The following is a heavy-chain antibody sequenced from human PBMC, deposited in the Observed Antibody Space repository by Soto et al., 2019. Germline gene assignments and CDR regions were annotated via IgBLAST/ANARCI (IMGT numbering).Heavy chain of an antibody. CDR1: GFSFSDYV. Sequence: DVQLLESGGGLVQPGGSLRLSCEVSGFSFSDYVMSWVRQAPGKGLEWVSSIRDSGSRTYYSDSVQGRFTISRDNFKITLYLQMNRLRGDETALFYRAKDRRQLLGENYFDSWGQGTLVTVSS. J-gene: IGHJ4*02. CDR3: AKDRRQLLGENYFDS. V-gene: IGHV3-23*01. CDR2: IRDSGSRT. D-gene: IGHD3-10*01.